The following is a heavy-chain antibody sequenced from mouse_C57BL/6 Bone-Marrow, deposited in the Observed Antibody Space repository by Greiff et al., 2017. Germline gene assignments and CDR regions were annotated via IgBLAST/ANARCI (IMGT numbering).Heavy chain of an antibody. D-gene: IGHD3-3*01. J-gene: IGHJ3*01. Sequence: QVQLQQPGAELVRPGTSVKLSCKASGYTFTSYWMHWVKQRPGQGLEWIGVIDPSDSYTNYNQKFKGKATLTVDTSSSTAYMQLSSLTSEDSAVYYCARSLGRAPWFAYWGQGTLVTVSA. CDR1: GYTFTSYW. CDR2: IDPSDSYT. CDR3: ARSLGRAPWFAY. V-gene: IGHV1-59*01.